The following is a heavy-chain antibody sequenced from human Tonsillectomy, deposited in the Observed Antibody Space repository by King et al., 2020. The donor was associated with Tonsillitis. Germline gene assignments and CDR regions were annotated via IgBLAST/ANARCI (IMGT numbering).Heavy chain of an antibody. V-gene: IGHV4-39*01. CDR2: IYYSGST. CDR1: GGSLSSSVYY. D-gene: IGHD6-19*01. J-gene: IGHJ5*02. CDR3: ARLTPGVYIAVAGTGTFDP. Sequence: LQLQESGPGLVKPSETLSLTCTVSGGSLSSSVYYWGWIRQPPGKGLEWIGGIYYSGSTYYNPSLKSRVTISIDTSKNQFSLKLSSVTAADTAVYYCARLTPGVYIAVAGTGTFDPWGQGTLVTVSS.